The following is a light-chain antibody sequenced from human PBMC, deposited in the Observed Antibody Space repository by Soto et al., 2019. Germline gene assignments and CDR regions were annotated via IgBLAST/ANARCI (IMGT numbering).Light chain of an antibody. CDR3: HHANCFPLT. V-gene: IGKV1-12*01. Sequence: DIQMTQSPSSVSASVGYRVTITCRARQVISIWLAWYQQTPGKAPKLLSYSASSLQSGVPSRLSVIGSGSDFTLTIGTLHPEDFATYYCHHANCFPLTFGGGTKVEIK. CDR1: QVISIW. J-gene: IGKJ4*01. CDR2: SAS.